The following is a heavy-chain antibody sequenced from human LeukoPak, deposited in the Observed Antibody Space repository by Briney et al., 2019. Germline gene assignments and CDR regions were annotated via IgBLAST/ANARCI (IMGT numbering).Heavy chain of an antibody. CDR2: ISWNSGSR. D-gene: IGHD4-17*01. CDR3: VKDESRLYGDDLGSYAFDI. V-gene: IGHV3-9*01. Sequence: PGRSLRLSCAASGFTFDDYAMHWVRQAPGKGLEWVSGISWNSGSRNYADSVKGRFTISRDNAKNSLYLQMNSLRAEDTALYYCVKDESRLYGDDLGSYAFDIWGQGTMVTVSS. J-gene: IGHJ3*02. CDR1: GFTFDDYA.